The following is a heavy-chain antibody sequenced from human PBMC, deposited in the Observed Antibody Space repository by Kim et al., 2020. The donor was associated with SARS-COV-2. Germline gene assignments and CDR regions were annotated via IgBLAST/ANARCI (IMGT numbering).Heavy chain of an antibody. CDR2: VFYSGSS. D-gene: IGHD1-26*01. V-gene: IGHV4-39*01. CDR1: GGSVNSDSYY. CDR3: GRHLTHSGNYLDY. Sequence: SETLSLTCTVSGGSVNSDSYYWGWLRQPPGKGLEWIGNVFYSGSSNYNPSLKSRATISVDTSKNQFSLKLRSVTASDTAVYYCGRHLTHSGNYLDYWGQGTLVTVSS. J-gene: IGHJ4*02.